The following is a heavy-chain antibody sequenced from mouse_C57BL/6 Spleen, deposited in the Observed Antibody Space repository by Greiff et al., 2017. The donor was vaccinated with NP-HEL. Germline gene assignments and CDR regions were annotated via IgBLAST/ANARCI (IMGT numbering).Heavy chain of an antibody. V-gene: IGHV1-67*01. D-gene: IGHD1-1*01. CDR1: GYTFTDYA. Sequence: LVESGPELVRPGVSVKISCKGSGYTFTDYAMHWVKQSHAKSLEWIGVISTYYGDASYNQKFKDKATMTVDKSSSTAYMELARLTSEDSAVYYCAREGYYGSSRYFDVWGTGTTVTVSS. CDR3: AREGYYGSSRYFDV. J-gene: IGHJ1*03. CDR2: ISTYYGDA.